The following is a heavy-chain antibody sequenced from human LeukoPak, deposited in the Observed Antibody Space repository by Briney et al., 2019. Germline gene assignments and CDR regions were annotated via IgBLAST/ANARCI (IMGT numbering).Heavy chain of an antibody. Sequence: GGSLRLSCAASGFTFSSYWMHWVRQAPEKVLVWVSRINTDGSSTSYADSVKGRFTISRDNAKNTLYLQMNSLRAEDTAVYYCTRDPPEWELPEDYWGQGTLVTVSS. J-gene: IGHJ4*02. D-gene: IGHD1-26*01. CDR2: INTDGSST. V-gene: IGHV3-74*01. CDR3: TRDPPEWELPEDY. CDR1: GFTFSSYW.